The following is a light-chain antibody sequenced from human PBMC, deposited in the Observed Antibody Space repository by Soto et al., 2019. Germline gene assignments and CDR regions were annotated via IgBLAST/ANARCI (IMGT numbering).Light chain of an antibody. V-gene: IGKV3-20*01. Sequence: EIVLTQSPCTLSLSPGERATLSCRASQSVSSNYLVWYQQRPGQALRLLIYGASSRATGIPDRFSGSGSGTDFALTISRLEPEDFAVYYCQQYSASPSTFGQGTKLEIK. CDR3: QQYSASPST. CDR2: GAS. CDR1: QSVSSNY. J-gene: IGKJ2*01.